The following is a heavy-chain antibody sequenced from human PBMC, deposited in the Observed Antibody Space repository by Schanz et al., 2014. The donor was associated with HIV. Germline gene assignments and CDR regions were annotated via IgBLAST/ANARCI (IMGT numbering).Heavy chain of an antibody. CDR1: GFTFSDAW. Sequence: VQLVESGGGLVKPGGSLRLSCAASGFTFSDAWMSWVRQAPGKGLEWVAVLWHDGSNKYYVDSVKDRFTISRDNSKNTLYLQMNGLRAEDTAVYYCARGGLRWHPEWLDYWGQGTLVTVSS. V-gene: IGHV3-33*08. CDR2: LWHDGSNK. D-gene: IGHD4-17*01. CDR3: ARGGLRWHPEWLDY. J-gene: IGHJ4*02.